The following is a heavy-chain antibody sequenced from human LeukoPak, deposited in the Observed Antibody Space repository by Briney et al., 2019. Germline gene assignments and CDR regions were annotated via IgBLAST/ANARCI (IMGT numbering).Heavy chain of an antibody. CDR1: GFTFSSYA. CDR3: AGGIAAAGPPPFYYYGMDV. V-gene: IGHV3-23*01. Sequence: GGSLRLSCAASGFTFSSYAMSWVRQAPGKGLEWVSAISGSGGSTYYADSVKGRFTISRDNSKNTLYLQMNSLRAEDTAVYYCAGGIAAAGPPPFYYYGMDVWGQGTTVTVS. D-gene: IGHD6-13*01. J-gene: IGHJ6*02. CDR2: ISGSGGST.